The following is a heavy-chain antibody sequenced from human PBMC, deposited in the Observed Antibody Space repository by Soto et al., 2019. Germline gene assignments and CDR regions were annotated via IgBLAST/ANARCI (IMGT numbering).Heavy chain of an antibody. CDR3: ARGGGGYNWNDGGIDY. Sequence: SETLSLTCTVSGVSVSTNTQYWGWIRQSPGKGLEWIGSIYYSGSTSYNPSLKSRVTISVDTSKNQFSLKLSSVTAADTAVYYCARGGGGYNWNDGGIDYWGQGTLVTVS. D-gene: IGHD1-20*01. CDR1: GVSVSTNTQY. V-gene: IGHV4-39*07. CDR2: IYYSGST. J-gene: IGHJ4*02.